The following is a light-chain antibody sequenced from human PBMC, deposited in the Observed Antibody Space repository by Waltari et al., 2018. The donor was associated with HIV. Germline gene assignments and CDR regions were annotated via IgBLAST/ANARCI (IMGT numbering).Light chain of an antibody. CDR2: EVS. J-gene: IGLJ3*02. V-gene: IGLV2-14*01. CDR1: NSHVGYYNY. Sequence: QSALTQPASVSGSPGQSITISCTGTNSHVGYYNYFSWYQQHPGKAPKLIIYEVSIRPSGISNRFSASKSGNTASLTISGLQAEDEADYYCSSFTSSSSWVFGGGTKVTVL. CDR3: SSFTSSSSWV.